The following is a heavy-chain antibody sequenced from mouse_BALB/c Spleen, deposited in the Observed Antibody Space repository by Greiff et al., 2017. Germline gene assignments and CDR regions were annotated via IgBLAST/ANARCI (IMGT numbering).Heavy chain of an antibody. CDR2: ISNLAYSI. Sequence: DVMLVESGGGLVQPGGSRKLSCAASGFTFSDYGMAWVRQAPGKGPEWVAFISNLAYSIYYADTVTGRFTISRENAKNTLYLEMSSLRSEDTAMYYCARDQGVRYFDVWGAGTTVTVSS. D-gene: IGHD2-13*01. CDR1: GFTFSDYG. CDR3: ARDQGVRYFDV. J-gene: IGHJ1*01. V-gene: IGHV5-15*02.